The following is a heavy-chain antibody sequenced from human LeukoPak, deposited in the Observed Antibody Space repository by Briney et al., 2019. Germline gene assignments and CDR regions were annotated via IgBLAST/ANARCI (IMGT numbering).Heavy chain of an antibody. CDR2: ISAYNGNT. CDR1: GYTFTSYG. V-gene: IGHV1-18*01. J-gene: IGHJ4*02. CDR3: ARPWGTLRGYSLHY. Sequence: ASVKVSCKAPGYTFTSYGISWVRQAPGQGLEWMGWISAYNGNTNYAQKLQGRVTMTTDTSTSTAYMELRSLRSDDTAVYYCARPWGTLRGYSLHYWGQGTLVTVSS. D-gene: IGHD5-18*01.